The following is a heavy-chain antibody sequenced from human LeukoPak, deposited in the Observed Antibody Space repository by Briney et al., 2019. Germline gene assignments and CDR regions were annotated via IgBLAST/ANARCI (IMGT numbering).Heavy chain of an antibody. CDR2: IYWDDDK. CDR1: GFSLRTSGVG. V-gene: IGHV2-5*02. Sequence: SGPTLVKPTQTLTLTCTFSGFSLRTSGVGVGWIRQPPGKALEWLALIYWDDDKSYSPSLKSRLTITKATSKNQVVLTMTNMDPVDTATYYCAHIRMVRGVSYYFDYWGQGTLVTVSS. J-gene: IGHJ4*02. CDR3: AHIRMVRGVSYYFDY. D-gene: IGHD3-10*01.